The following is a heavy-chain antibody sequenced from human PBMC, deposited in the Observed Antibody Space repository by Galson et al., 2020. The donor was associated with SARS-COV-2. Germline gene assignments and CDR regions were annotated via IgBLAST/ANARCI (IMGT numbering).Heavy chain of an antibody. CDR2: IDWDDAK. Sequence: SGPTLVKPPQTLTLTCTFSGFSLSTSGMCVSWIRQHPGKALEWLALIDWDDAKYYSTSLKTRLTISKDTSKNQVVLTMTNMDPVDTATYYCARIQTSQVDTAMKWYFDLWGRGTLVTVSS. V-gene: IGHV2-70*01. D-gene: IGHD5-18*01. CDR3: ARIQTSQVDTAMKWYFDL. CDR1: GFSLSTSGMC. J-gene: IGHJ2*01.